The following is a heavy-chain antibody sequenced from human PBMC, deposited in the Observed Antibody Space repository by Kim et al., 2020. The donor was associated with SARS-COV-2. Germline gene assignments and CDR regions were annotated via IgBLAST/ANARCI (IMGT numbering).Heavy chain of an antibody. Sequence: SETLSLTCTVSGGSISSSSYYWGWIRQPPGKGLEWIGSIYYSGSTYYNPSLKSRVTISVDTSKNQFSLKLSSVTAADTAVYYCARLPLPYYYDSSGYYSFDYWGQGTLVTVSS. CDR2: IYYSGST. J-gene: IGHJ4*02. V-gene: IGHV4-39*01. CDR1: GGSISSSSYY. D-gene: IGHD3-22*01. CDR3: ARLPLPYYYDSSGYYSFDY.